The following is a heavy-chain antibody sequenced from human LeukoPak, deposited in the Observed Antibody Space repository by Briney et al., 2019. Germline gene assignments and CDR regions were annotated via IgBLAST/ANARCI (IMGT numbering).Heavy chain of an antibody. CDR1: GFTFSSYG. V-gene: IGHV3-30*02. CDR2: IRYDGSNK. J-gene: IGHJ6*03. CDR3: AKDGGYCSNTSCHYYYYMDV. D-gene: IGHD2-2*03. Sequence: GGSLRLSCAASGFTFSSYGMHWVRQAPGKGLEWVAFIRYDGSNKYYADSVKGRFTISRDNSKNTLYMQMNSLRAEDTAVYYCAKDGGYCSNTSCHYYYYMDVWGKGTTATVSS.